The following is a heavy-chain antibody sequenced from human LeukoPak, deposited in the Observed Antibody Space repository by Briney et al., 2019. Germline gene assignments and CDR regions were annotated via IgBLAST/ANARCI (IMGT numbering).Heavy chain of an antibody. CDR1: GFTFSSYS. CDR3: AGIPLSTTMVHY. Sequence: GGSLRLSCAASGFTFSSYSMNWVRQAPGKGLEWVSYISSGSSTIHYADSVKGRFTISRDNAKSSLFLQMNSLRAEDTAVYYCAGIPLSTTMVHYWGQGTLVTGSS. CDR2: ISSGSSTI. V-gene: IGHV3-48*01. D-gene: IGHD5-18*01. J-gene: IGHJ4*02.